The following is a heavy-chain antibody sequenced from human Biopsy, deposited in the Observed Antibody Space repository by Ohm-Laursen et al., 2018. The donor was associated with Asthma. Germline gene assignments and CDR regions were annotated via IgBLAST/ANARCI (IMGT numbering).Heavy chain of an antibody. CDR2: IWYDGSIK. Sequence: SLRLSCAASGFTFSSYGMHWVRQAPGKGLEWVADIWYDGSIKYYADSVKGRFSISRDNSKNSLYLQMNSLRVEDTAVFYCVRAKSGSFYSPADYWGQGTLVTVSS. J-gene: IGHJ4*02. CDR1: GFTFSSYG. CDR3: VRAKSGSFYSPADY. V-gene: IGHV3-33*08. D-gene: IGHD1-26*01.